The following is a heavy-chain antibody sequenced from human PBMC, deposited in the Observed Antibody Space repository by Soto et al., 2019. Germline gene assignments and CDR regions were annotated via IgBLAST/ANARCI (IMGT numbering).Heavy chain of an antibody. CDR1: GGLFSSFA. J-gene: IGHJ4*02. D-gene: IGHD2-21*01. CDR2: IIPVFGTT. V-gene: IGHV1-69*01. Sequence: QGQLVQSGPEVKKPGSSVKVSCKDSGGLFSSFAISWVRQAPGQGLEWVGGIIPVFGTTNYAEKFQARVTNTADESTNTAYMELSSLTSGDTAMYYCARGGGPYVWFNEFWGQGTLVTVSS. CDR3: ARGGGPYVWFNEF.